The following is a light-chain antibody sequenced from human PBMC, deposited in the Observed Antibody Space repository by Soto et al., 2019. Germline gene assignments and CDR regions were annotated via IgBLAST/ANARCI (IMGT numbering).Light chain of an antibody. Sequence: QAVVTQEPSLTVSPGGTVTLTCASKTGTVTSGHYPYWFQQRPGQAPRTLIYDTTNRHSWTPGRFSGSLLGGKAALTLSGAQPEDEAEYFCMLYYNTVGLVFGGGTKLT. J-gene: IGLJ3*02. CDR3: MLYYNTVGLV. CDR1: TGTVTSGHY. CDR2: DTT. V-gene: IGLV7-46*01.